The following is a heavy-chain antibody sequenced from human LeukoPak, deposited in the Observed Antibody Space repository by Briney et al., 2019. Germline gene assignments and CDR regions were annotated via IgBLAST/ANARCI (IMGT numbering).Heavy chain of an antibody. CDR3: AREPHSGSYQSYWYFDL. CDR1: GGSISSYY. D-gene: IGHD1-26*01. V-gene: IGHV4-59*01. J-gene: IGHJ2*01. CDR2: IYYSGST. Sequence: SETLSLTCTVSGGSISSYYWSWIRQPPGKGLEWIGYIYYSGSTNYNPSLKSRVTISVDTSKNQFSLKLSSVTAADTAVYYFAREPHSGSYQSYWYFDLWGRGTLVTVSS.